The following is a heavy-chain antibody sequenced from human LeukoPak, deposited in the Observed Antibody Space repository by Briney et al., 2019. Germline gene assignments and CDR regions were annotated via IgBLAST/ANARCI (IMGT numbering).Heavy chain of an antibody. D-gene: IGHD1-26*01. V-gene: IGHV3-30*18. J-gene: IGHJ4*02. CDR2: ISYDGSNK. CDR1: GFTFSSYG. Sequence: PGGSLRLSCAASGFTFSSYGMHWVRQAPGKGLEWVAVISYDGSNKYYADFVKGRFTISRDNSKNTLYLQMNSLRAEDTAVYYCAKDALSGSYYVPNYFDYWGQGTLVTVSS. CDR3: AKDALSGSYYVPNYFDY.